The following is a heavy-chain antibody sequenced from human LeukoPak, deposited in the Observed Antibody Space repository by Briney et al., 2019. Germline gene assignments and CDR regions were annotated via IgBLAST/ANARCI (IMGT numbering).Heavy chain of an antibody. CDR3: ARDALRLGELSLSFDY. J-gene: IGHJ4*02. D-gene: IGHD3-16*02. V-gene: IGHV1-46*01. CDR1: GYTFTRYY. Sequence: ASVKVSCKASGYTFTRYYIHWLRQAPAQGLEWMGIINPSGGSARYAQKFQGRVTMTRDMSTSTVYMKLSSLRSEDTAVYYCARDALRLGELSLSFDYWGQGTLVTVSS. CDR2: INPSGGSA.